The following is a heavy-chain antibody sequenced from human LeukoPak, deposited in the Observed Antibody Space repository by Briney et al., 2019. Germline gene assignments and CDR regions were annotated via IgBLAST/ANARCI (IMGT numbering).Heavy chain of an antibody. V-gene: IGHV3-21*04. D-gene: IGHD6-13*01. J-gene: IGHJ4*02. CDR2: ITISSSSI. CDR1: GFTFSIYA. Sequence: PGGSGRLSCAASGFTFSIYAMSWFRQAPGKGLEWVSSITISSSSIYYADSVKGRFTISRDNAKNSLYLQMNSLRAEDTAVYYCAKSAGYSSSWHFDYWGQGTLVTVSP. CDR3: AKSAGYSSSWHFDY.